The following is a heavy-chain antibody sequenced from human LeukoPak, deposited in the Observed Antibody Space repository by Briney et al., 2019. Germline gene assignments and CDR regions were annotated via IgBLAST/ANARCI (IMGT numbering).Heavy chain of an antibody. CDR3: ASILSRYYYDSSGYYRY. CDR2: IIPIFGTA. J-gene: IGHJ4*02. Sequence: ASVKVSCKASGGTFSSYAISWLRQAPGQGLEWMGGIIPIFGTANYAQKFQGRVTITTDESTSTAYMELSSLRSEDTAVYYCASILSRYYYDSSGYYRYWGQGTLVTVSS. V-gene: IGHV1-69*05. CDR1: GGTFSSYA. D-gene: IGHD3-22*01.